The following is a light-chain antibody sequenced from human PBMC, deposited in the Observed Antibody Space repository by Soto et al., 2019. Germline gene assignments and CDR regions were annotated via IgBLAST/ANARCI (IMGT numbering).Light chain of an antibody. CDR2: GAS. CDR1: QSVSSEK. Sequence: IVLTQSPSPLPLSPGERAFLSCRASQSVSSEKLAWYQQKPGQAPRLLIYGASDRATGVPDRFSGSGSGTDFTLTSSRLEPEDVAVYYCQQYGSSGTFGQGTKVDI. V-gene: IGKV3-20*01. J-gene: IGKJ1*01. CDR3: QQYGSSGT.